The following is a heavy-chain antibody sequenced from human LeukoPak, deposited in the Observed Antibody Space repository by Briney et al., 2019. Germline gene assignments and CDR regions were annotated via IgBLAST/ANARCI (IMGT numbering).Heavy chain of an antibody. Sequence: SVKVSCTASRGTFSSYAISWVRQAPGQGLEWMGGIIPIFGTANYAQKFQGRVTITADESTSTAYMELSSLRSEDTAVYYCARHCGGDCYRKNDAFDIWGQGTMVTVSS. D-gene: IGHD2-21*02. V-gene: IGHV1-69*01. J-gene: IGHJ3*02. CDR1: RGTFSSYA. CDR3: ARHCGGDCYRKNDAFDI. CDR2: IIPIFGTA.